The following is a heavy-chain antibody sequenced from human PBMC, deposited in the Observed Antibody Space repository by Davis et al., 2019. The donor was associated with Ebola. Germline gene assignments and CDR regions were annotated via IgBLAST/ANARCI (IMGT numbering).Heavy chain of an antibody. Sequence: GGSLRLSCAASGFTFSSYWMSWVRQAPGKGLEWVANIKQDGSEKYYVDSVKGRFTISRDNAKNSLYLQMNSLRAEDTAVHYCASEDSSGYYPWAYWGQGTLVTVSS. D-gene: IGHD3-22*01. CDR3: ASEDSSGYYPWAY. V-gene: IGHV3-7*03. CDR2: IKQDGSEK. CDR1: GFTFSSYW. J-gene: IGHJ4*02.